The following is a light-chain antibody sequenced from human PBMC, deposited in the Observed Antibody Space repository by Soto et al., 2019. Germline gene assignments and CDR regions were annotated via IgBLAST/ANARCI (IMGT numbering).Light chain of an antibody. CDR2: EVS. V-gene: IGLV2-14*01. Sequence: QSALTQPASVSGSPGQSITISCTGTSSDVGYYNYVSWYQHHPGKAPKLMIYEVSKRPSGVSNRFSGSKSGNTASLTISGLQAEDEADYYCRSYTTSSTQVFGGGTKVTVL. CDR1: SSDVGYYNY. CDR3: RSYTTSSTQV. J-gene: IGLJ3*02.